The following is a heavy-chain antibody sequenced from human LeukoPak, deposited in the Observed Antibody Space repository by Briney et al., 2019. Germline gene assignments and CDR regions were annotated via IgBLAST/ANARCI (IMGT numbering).Heavy chain of an antibody. CDR1: GDSISTYY. D-gene: IGHD4-11*01. J-gene: IGHJ4*02. CDR2: MYYRGST. V-gene: IGHV4-59*01. CDR3: ATGDYSLDH. Sequence: PSETLSLTCTVSGDSISTYYWSWIRQPPGKGLEWIGYMYYRGSTNYNPSLKSRVTISLDTPKNQFSLRLNSVTAADTAVYYCATGDYSLDHWGQGILVTVSS.